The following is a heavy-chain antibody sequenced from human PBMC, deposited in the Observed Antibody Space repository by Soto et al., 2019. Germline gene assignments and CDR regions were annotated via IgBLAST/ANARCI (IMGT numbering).Heavy chain of an antibody. D-gene: IGHD1-26*01. V-gene: IGHV2-5*02. Sequence: QITLKESGPTLVKPTQTLTLTCTFSGFSLSTSGVGVGWIRQPPGKALEWLALIYWDDDKRYSPSLKSRLTISNDPSKNQVDLTITNIDPVDTATYYSAHQWGLRDFDFWGQGTLVTVSS. J-gene: IGHJ4*02. CDR1: GFSLSTSGVG. CDR3: AHQWGLRDFDF. CDR2: IYWDDDK.